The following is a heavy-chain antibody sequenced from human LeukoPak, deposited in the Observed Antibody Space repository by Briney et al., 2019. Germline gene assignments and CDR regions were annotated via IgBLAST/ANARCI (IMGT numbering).Heavy chain of an antibody. J-gene: IGHJ4*02. Sequence: ASVKVSCKASGYTFTCYYMHWVRQAPGQGLEWMGRINPNSGGTNYAQKFQGRVTMTRDTSISTVYMELSRLRSDATPAYFCARDMHYYDSSGHFDYWGQGDLGTVSS. CDR3: ARDMHYYDSSGHFDY. V-gene: IGHV1-2*06. CDR2: INPNSGGT. CDR1: GYTFTCYY. D-gene: IGHD3-22*01.